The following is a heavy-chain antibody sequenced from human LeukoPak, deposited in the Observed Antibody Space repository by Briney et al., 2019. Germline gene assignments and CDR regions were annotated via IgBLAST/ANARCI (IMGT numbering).Heavy chain of an antibody. CDR2: ISSSSSYI. V-gene: IGHV3-21*01. J-gene: IGHJ6*02. CDR1: GFTFSSYS. D-gene: IGHD5-24*01. CDR3: ARLGVATMYYYYAMDV. Sequence: GGSLRLSCAASGFTFSSYSMNWVRQAPGKGLEWVSSISSSSSYIYYADSVKGRFTISRDNAKNSLYLQMNSLRAEDTAVYYCARLGVATMYYYYAMDVWGQGTTVTVSS.